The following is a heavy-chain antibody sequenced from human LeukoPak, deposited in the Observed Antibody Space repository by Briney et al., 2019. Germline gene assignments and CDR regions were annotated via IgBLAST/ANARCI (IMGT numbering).Heavy chain of an antibody. CDR1: GYTFTSYA. CDR3: ATYHPSSWYRAFDY. CDR2: INAGNGNT. J-gene: IGHJ4*02. V-gene: IGHV1-3*01. Sequence: ASVKVSCKASGYTFTSYAMHWVRQAPGQRLEWMGWINAGNGNTKYSQKFQGRVTITADESTSTAYMELSGLRSEDTAVYYCATYHPSSWYRAFDYWGQGTLVTVSS. D-gene: IGHD6-13*01.